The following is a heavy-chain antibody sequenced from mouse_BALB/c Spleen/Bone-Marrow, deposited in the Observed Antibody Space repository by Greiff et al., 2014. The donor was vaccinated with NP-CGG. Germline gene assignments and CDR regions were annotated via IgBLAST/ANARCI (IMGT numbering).Heavy chain of an antibody. Sequence: QVHVKQSGAELVRPGTSVKVSCKASGYALTNYLIEWVKQRPGQGLEWIGVINPGSGGTNYNGKFKGKATLTADKSSSTAYMQLSSLTSDDSAVYFCARSRGNLYAMDYWGQGTSVTVSS. J-gene: IGHJ4*01. D-gene: IGHD2-1*01. CDR1: GYALTNYL. V-gene: IGHV1-54*01. CDR2: INPGSGGT. CDR3: ARSRGNLYAMDY.